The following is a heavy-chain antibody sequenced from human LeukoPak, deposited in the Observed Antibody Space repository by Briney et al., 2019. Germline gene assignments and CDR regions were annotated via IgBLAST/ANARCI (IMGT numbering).Heavy chain of an antibody. J-gene: IGHJ4*02. Sequence: ASVKVSCKASGYTFTSYGISWVRQAPGQGLEWMGWISAYNGNTNYAQKLQGRVTMTTDTSTSTAYMELRSLRSDDTAVYYCARDGIVGYYYDSSGYPIFDYWGQGTLVTVSS. D-gene: IGHD3-22*01. CDR2: ISAYNGNT. V-gene: IGHV1-18*01. CDR3: ARDGIVGYYYDSSGYPIFDY. CDR1: GYTFTSYG.